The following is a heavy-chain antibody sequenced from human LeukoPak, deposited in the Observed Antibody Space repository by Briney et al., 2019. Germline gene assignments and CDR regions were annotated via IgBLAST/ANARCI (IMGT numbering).Heavy chain of an antibody. J-gene: IGHJ5*02. CDR3: NSFWA. D-gene: IGHD3-3*01. V-gene: IGHV3-53*01. CDR1: GFIVSTNY. CDR2: IYGGGNT. Sequence: GGALRLSCAASGFIVSTNYMSWVRQAPGKGLEWVAIIYGGGNTYYVDSVQGRFTISRDTFKNTVYLQMNTLRAEDTAVYYCNSFWAWGQGTLVTVSS.